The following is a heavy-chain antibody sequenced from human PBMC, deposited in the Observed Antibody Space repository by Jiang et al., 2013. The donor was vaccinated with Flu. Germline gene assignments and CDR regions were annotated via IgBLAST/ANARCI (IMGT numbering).Heavy chain of an antibody. Sequence: GLEWMGIIYPGDSDTRYSPSFQGQVTISADKSISTAYLQWSSLKASDTAMYYCARQENGDILSERYFDLWGRGTLVTVSS. J-gene: IGHJ2*01. CDR2: IYPGDSDT. CDR3: ARQENGDILSERYFDL. D-gene: IGHD4-17*01. V-gene: IGHV5-51*01.